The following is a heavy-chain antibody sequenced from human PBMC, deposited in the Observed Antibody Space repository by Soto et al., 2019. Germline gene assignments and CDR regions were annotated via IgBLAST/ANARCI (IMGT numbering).Heavy chain of an antibody. CDR1: GFTVSSNY. V-gene: IGHV3-66*01. CDR3: ARNGDSSDYRGWFDP. Sequence: EVQLVESGGGLVQPGGSLRLSCAASGFTVSSNYMSWVRQPPGKGLEWVSVIYSGGTTYYAASVKGRFTIFRDNSKNTLYRQRHSMRVEDTAVYYWARNGDSSDYRGWFDPWGQGTMVTVSS. J-gene: IGHJ5*02. CDR2: IYSGGTT. D-gene: IGHD3-22*01.